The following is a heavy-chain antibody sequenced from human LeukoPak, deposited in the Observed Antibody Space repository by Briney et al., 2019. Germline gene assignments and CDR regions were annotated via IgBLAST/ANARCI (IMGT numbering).Heavy chain of an antibody. D-gene: IGHD3-10*01. CDR3: ARAGRAFDF. Sequence: GGSLRLSCAASGFTFSCYCMQWVRKTPRKLQVWVSRVNSAGGCKTYADSVNAGFTISGDNAKNTLFLQMNSLRAEDTAVYYCARAGRAFDFWGQGSLVTVSS. CDR1: GFTFSCYC. J-gene: IGHJ4*02. CDR2: VNSAGGCK. V-gene: IGHV3-74*03.